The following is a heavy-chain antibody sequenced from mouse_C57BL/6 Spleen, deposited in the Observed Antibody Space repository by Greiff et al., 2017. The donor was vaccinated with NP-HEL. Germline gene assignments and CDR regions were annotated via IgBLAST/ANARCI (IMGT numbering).Heavy chain of an antibody. V-gene: IGHV1-58*01. CDR1: GYTFTSYG. CDR2: IYLGNGYT. J-gene: IGHJ4*01. CDR3: ARRGGYAMDY. Sequence: VQLQQSGAELVRPGSSVKMSCTTSGYTFTSYGINWVKQRPGQGLEWIGYIYLGNGYTEYNEKFKGKATMTSDTSSSTAYLQLSSVTSYDAAIYFCARRGGYAMDYWGQGTSVTVSS.